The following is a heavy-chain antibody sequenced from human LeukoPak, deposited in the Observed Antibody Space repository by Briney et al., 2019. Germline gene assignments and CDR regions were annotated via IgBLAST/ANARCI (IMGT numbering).Heavy chain of an antibody. CDR2: VSYDPSKQ. D-gene: IGHD5-18*01. J-gene: IGHJ4*02. V-gene: IGHV3-30*14. CDR3: ARGSSPWGYTYGYLDS. CDR1: GFTFTTYS. Sequence: PGGSLRLSCAASGFTFTTYSMYWVRQAPGKGLEWVAIVSYDPSKQKYADSVRGRFTISRDNSNNILYLQLNSLRVEDTAIYYFARGSSPWGYTYGYLDSWGQGTLVSVSS.